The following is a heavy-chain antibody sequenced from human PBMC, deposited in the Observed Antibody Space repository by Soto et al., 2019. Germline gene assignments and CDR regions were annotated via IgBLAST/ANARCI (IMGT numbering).Heavy chain of an antibody. V-gene: IGHV4-39*01. CDR3: ARSLITMVPGAV. D-gene: IGHD3-10*01. J-gene: IGHJ4*02. Sequence: QLQLQESGPGLVKPSETLSLTCTVSGGSISSSSYYWGWIRQPPGKGLEWIGSIYYSGSTYYNPSLKSRVTISVDTSKNQFSLKLSSVTAADTAVYYCARSLITMVPGAVWGQGTLVTVSS. CDR1: GGSISSSSYY. CDR2: IYYSGST.